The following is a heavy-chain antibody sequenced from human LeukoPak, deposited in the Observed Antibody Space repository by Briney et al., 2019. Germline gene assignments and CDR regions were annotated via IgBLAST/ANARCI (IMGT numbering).Heavy chain of an antibody. CDR2: IYYSGST. Sequence: SETLSLTCTVSGGSISRDYWSWIRQPPGKGLEWIGSIYYSGSTYYNPSLKSRVTISLDTSKNQFSLNLNSVTAADTAVYYCAKDSMVRGVIRTPFDYWGQGSLVTVSS. V-gene: IGHV4-59*12. J-gene: IGHJ4*02. CDR3: AKDSMVRGVIRTPFDY. D-gene: IGHD3-10*01. CDR1: GGSISRDY.